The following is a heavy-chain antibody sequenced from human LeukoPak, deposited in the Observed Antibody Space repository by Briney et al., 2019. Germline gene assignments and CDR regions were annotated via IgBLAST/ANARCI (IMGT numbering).Heavy chain of an antibody. CDR2: ISGSGGST. V-gene: IGHV3-23*01. CDR3: AKDFRKIAAAGTGSYFDY. J-gene: IGHJ4*02. Sequence: PGGSLRLSCAASGFTFSSYAMSWVRQAPGKGLEWVSAISGSGGSTYYADSVKGRFTISRDNSKNTLYLQMNSLRAEDTAVYYCAKDFRKIAAAGTGSYFDYWGQGTLVTVSS. CDR1: GFTFSSYA. D-gene: IGHD6-13*01.